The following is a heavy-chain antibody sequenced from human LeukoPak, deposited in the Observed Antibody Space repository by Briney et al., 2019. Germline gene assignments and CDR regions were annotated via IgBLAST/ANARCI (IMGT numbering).Heavy chain of an antibody. J-gene: IGHJ4*02. CDR1: GFTFSRSW. V-gene: IGHV3-7*01. CDR2: IKEDGSQT. Sequence: GSLGLSCVASGFTFSRSWMDWVRQAPGKGLEWVANIKEDGSQTYYVDSAKGRFTISRDNAKNSLYLQMDSLRVEDTAIYYCANSLDYWGRGTLVTVSS. D-gene: IGHD2-21*01. CDR3: ANSLDY.